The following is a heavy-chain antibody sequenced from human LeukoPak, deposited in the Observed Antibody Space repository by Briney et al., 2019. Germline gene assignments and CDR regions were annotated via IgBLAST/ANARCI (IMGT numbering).Heavy chain of an antibody. CDR1: GGSISSGGYY. D-gene: IGHD3-3*01. CDR2: IYHSGST. V-gene: IGHV4-30-2*01. CDR3: ARESYDFWSGYGFDP. Sequence: SETLSLTCTVSGGSISSGGYYWSWIRQPPGKGLEWIGYIYHSGSTYYNPSLKSRVTISVDRSKNQFSLKLSSVTAADTAVYYCARESYDFWSGYGFDPWGQGTLVTVSS. J-gene: IGHJ5*02.